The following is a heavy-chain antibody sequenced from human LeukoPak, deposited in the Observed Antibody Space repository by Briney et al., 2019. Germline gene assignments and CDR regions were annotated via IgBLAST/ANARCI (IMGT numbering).Heavy chain of an antibody. J-gene: IGHJ3*02. D-gene: IGHD3-22*01. CDR3: ATDPYDGGGFGAFDK. CDR1: GFMFSNYW. Sequence: GGSLRLSCEASGFMFSNYWMTWVRQAPGKGLEWVGNIKRDGSETAYVGSVKGRFTISRDNAKNLLYLQMNSLRAEDTAIYFCATDPYDGGGFGAFDKWGQGTKVIVSS. V-gene: IGHV3-7*01. CDR2: IKRDGSET.